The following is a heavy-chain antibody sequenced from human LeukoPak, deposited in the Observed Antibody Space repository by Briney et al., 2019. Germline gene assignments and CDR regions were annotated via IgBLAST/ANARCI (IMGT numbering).Heavy chain of an antibody. CDR2: IKQDGTQK. J-gene: IGHJ4*02. D-gene: IGHD3-16*01. CDR3: VREDGGGFGF. V-gene: IGHV3-7*01. Sequence: RGSLRLSCAAPGVTFSENWISWVRQAPRKGREWVANIKQDGTQKSYVNSVNGRFTISRDNAEMSVYLQMNSLRAEDTAVYFCVREDGGGFGFWGRGTLVSVSS. CDR1: GVTFSENW.